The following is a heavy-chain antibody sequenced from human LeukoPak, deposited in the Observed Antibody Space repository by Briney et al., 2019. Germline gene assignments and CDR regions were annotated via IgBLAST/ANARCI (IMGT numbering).Heavy chain of an antibody. D-gene: IGHD3-10*01. V-gene: IGHV3-74*01. CDR3: VRELSGSRDI. J-gene: IGHJ3*02. CDR2: INIDGSST. CDR1: GFAFSGSW. Sequence: GGSLRLSCAASGFAFSGSWMHRVRQVPGKGLVWVSRINIDGSSTDYAASVKGRFTISRDDAKNTLYLQMNSLRAEDTAVYYCVRELSGSRDIWGQGTMVTVSS.